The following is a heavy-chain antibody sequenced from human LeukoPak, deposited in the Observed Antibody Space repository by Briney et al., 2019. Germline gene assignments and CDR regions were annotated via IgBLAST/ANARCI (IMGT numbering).Heavy chain of an antibody. D-gene: IGHD3-10*01. Sequence: GESLKISCKGSEYSFTNYWIGWVRQMPGKGLEWMGIIYPGDSDTRYSPSFQGQVTISADKSISTAYLQWSSLQASDTAMYSCATYAGSYSKYFQHWGQGTLVTVSS. CDR3: ATYAGSYSKYFQH. J-gene: IGHJ1*01. V-gene: IGHV5-51*01. CDR2: IYPGDSDT. CDR1: EYSFTNYW.